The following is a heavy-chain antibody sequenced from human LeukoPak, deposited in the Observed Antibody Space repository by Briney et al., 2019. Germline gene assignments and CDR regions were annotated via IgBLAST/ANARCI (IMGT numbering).Heavy chain of an antibody. CDR3: ARDSHDFWSGYQYGTDV. V-gene: IGHV3-21*01. D-gene: IGHD3-3*01. J-gene: IGHJ6*02. CDR2: ISSSSSYI. CDR1: GFTFSSYS. Sequence: GGSLRLSCAASGFTFSSYSMNWVRQAPGKGLEWVSSISSSSSYIYYADSVKGRFTISRDNAKNSLYLQMNSLRAEDTAVYYCARDSHDFWSGYQYGTDVWGQGTTVTVSS.